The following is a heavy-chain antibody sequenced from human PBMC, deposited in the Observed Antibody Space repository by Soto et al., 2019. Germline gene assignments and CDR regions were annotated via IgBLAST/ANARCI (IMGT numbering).Heavy chain of an antibody. J-gene: IGHJ6*02. CDR2: IYHSGST. Sequence: SSETLSLTCAVSGVSISSGGYSWGWIRQPPGKGLEWIGYIYHSGSTYYNQSLKSRVAISVDRSKNQFSLKLSSVTAADTAVYYCARIMITFGGAPYGMDVWGQGTTVTVSS. CDR1: GVSISSGGYS. D-gene: IGHD3-16*01. CDR3: ARIMITFGGAPYGMDV. V-gene: IGHV4-30-2*01.